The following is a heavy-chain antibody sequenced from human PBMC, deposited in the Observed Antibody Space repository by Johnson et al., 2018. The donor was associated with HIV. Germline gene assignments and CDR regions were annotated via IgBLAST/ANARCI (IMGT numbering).Heavy chain of an antibody. V-gene: IGHV3-30-3*01. CDR3: TRQADI. Sequence: QVQLVESGGGLVQPGGSLRLSCAGSGFTVSRNYMSWVRQAPGKGLEWVAVISYDGSNKYYADSVKGRFTISRDNSKNTLYLQMNSLRAEDTAVYYCTRQADIWGQGTMVTVSS. J-gene: IGHJ3*02. CDR1: GFTVSRNY. CDR2: ISYDGSNK.